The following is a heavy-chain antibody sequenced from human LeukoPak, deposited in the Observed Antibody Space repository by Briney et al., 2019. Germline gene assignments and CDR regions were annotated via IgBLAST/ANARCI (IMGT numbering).Heavy chain of an antibody. V-gene: IGHV4-31*03. D-gene: IGHD3-22*01. CDR1: GGSVSSGENY. CDR3: ARDEGSGCFSGAFDI. Sequence: SETLSLTCTVSGGSVSSGENYWSWIRQHPGKGLEWIGYISYSGSPYYNPSLKSRVTISVDTSKNQFSLNLRSLTAADTAVYYCARDEGSGCFSGAFDIWGQGTMVTVSS. CDR2: ISYSGSP. J-gene: IGHJ3*02.